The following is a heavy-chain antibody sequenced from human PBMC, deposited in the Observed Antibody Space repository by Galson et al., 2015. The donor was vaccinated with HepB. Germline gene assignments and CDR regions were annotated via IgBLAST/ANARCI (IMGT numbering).Heavy chain of an antibody. Sequence: SLRLSCAAAGISVSSSYMTWVRQAPGKGLEWVSVIYKSGSTYYGDSVKGRFTISGDNSKNTLYLQMNSLRVEDTAVYYCARDLYGPGSYWSGSKHYGMDVWGHGTTVTVSS. CDR3: ARDLYGPGSYWSGSKHYGMDV. CDR2: IYKSGST. J-gene: IGHJ6*02. D-gene: IGHD3-10*01. V-gene: IGHV3-66*01. CDR1: GISVSSSY.